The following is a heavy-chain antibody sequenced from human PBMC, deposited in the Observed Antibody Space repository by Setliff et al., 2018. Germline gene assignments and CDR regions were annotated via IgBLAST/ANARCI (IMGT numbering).Heavy chain of an antibody. D-gene: IGHD2-15*01. CDR2: ISAYNGNT. J-gene: IGHJ5*02. Sequence: ASVKVSCKASGYTFTSYGISWVRQAPGQGLEWMGWISAYNGNTNYAQKLQGRVTMTTDTSTSTAYMELRSLRSDDTAAYYCARVTLSYCSGGSCYGWFDPWGQGTQVTVSS. CDR3: ARVTLSYCSGGSCYGWFDP. V-gene: IGHV1-18*01. CDR1: GYTFTSYG.